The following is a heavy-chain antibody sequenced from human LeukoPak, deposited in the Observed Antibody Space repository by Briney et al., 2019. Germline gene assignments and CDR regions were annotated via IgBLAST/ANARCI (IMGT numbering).Heavy chain of an antibody. CDR1: GGSFSGYS. Sequence: SETLSLTCAVYGGSFSGYSWSWLRQPPGKGLEWIGEINHSGSTNYNPSLKSRVTISVDTSKNQFFLKLSSVTAADTAVYYGASFVEYYFDYWGQGTLVTVSS. CDR2: INHSGST. D-gene: IGHD6-6*01. CDR3: ASFVEYYFDY. J-gene: IGHJ4*02. V-gene: IGHV4-34*01.